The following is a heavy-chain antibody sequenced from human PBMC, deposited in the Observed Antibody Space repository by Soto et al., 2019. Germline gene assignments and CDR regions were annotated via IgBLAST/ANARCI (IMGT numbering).Heavy chain of an antibody. CDR3: ARHGYNYGGGYFDY. J-gene: IGHJ4*02. CDR1: GVTVSSNY. Sequence: EVQLVESGGGLVQPGGSLRLSCAASGVTVSSNYMSWVRQAPGKGLEWVSVIYSGGSTYYADSVKGRFTISRDNSKNTLYLQMNSLRAEEPAVYYCARHGYNYGGGYFDYWGQGTLVTVSS. CDR2: IYSGGST. D-gene: IGHD5-18*01. V-gene: IGHV3-66*04.